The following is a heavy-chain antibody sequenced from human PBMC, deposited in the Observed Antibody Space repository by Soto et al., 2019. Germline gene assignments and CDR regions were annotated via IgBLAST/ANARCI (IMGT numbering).Heavy chain of an antibody. CDR1: GGSCSGYY. V-gene: IGHV4-34*01. J-gene: IGHJ5*02. D-gene: IGHD2-2*01. CDR3: ARGGYCSSTSCSNGGWFDP. Sequence: SETLSLTCAVYGGSCSGYYWSWIRQPPGKGLEWIGEINHSGSTNYNPSLKSRVTISVDTSKNQFSLKLSSVTAADTAVYYCARGGYCSSTSCSNGGWFDPWGQGTLVTVSS. CDR2: INHSGST.